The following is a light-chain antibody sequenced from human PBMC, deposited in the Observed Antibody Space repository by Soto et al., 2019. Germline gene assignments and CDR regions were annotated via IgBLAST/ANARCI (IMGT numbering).Light chain of an antibody. CDR2: DVS. CDR1: SSDVGAYNY. V-gene: IGLV2-11*01. CDR3: CSYAGSSTLL. Sequence: SALTQPRSVSGSPGQSVTISWNGTSSDVGAYNYVSWYQQHPGKAPKLMIYDVSKRPSWVPDRFSGSKSGNTASLTISGLQAEDEADYYCCSYAGSSTLLFGGGTKLTGL. J-gene: IGLJ3*02.